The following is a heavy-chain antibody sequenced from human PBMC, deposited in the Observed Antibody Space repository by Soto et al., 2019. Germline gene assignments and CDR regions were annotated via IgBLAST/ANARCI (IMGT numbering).Heavy chain of an antibody. CDR3: VRVRSDSSWRQSGWFDP. Sequence: QVQLVQSGAEVKKPGASVKVSCKASGYTFTSYDINWVRQASGQGLEWMGWMNPNNGNTVYAEKIQGRVTMTRDTSMTTAYMDLSSLTSEDTATYYCVRVRSDSSWRQSGWFDPWGPGTLVNVSS. D-gene: IGHD6-13*01. CDR1: GYTFTSYD. J-gene: IGHJ5*02. CDR2: MNPNNGNT. V-gene: IGHV1-8*01.